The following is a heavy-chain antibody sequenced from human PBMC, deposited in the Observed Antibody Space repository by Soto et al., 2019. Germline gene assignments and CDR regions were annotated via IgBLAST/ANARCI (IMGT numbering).Heavy chain of an antibody. V-gene: IGHV3-7*04. CDR1: GFTFGDYG. CDR3: ARDDSSGYFYYYYGMDV. D-gene: IGHD3-22*01. Sequence: PGGSLRLSCSTSGFTFGDYGMTWFRQAPGKGLEWVANIKQDGSEKYYVDSVKGRFTISRDNAKNSLYLQMNSLRAEDTAVYYCARDDSSGYFYYYYGMDVWGQGTTVTVSS. CDR2: IKQDGSEK. J-gene: IGHJ6*02.